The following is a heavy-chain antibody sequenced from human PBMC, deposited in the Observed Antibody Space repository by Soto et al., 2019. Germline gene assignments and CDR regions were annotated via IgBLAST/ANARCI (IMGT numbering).Heavy chain of an antibody. V-gene: IGHV4-31*03. CDR3: AREYTYGSNFFDC. CDR1: GGSISSAAYK. CDR2: ISHSGST. J-gene: IGHJ4*02. D-gene: IGHD5-18*01. Sequence: QVQLQESGPGLVKPSQTLSLTCTVSGGSISSAAYKWSWIRQHPGKGLEWIGYISHSGSTYYTPSLKSRVIISADTSKNQFSVNLTSVTAADTAVYYCAREYTYGSNFFDCWGQGALVTVSS.